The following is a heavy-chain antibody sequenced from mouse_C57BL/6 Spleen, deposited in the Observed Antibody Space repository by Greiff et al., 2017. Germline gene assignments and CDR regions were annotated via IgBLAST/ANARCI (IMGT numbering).Heavy chain of an antibody. D-gene: IGHD1-1*01. CDR2: IDPADGGT. J-gene: IGHJ3*01. V-gene: IGHV14-2*01. CDR3: ASPLLLRYPAWFAY. CDR1: GFNIKDYY. Sequence: EVQLQQSGAELVKPGASVKLSCTASGFNIKDYYMHWVKQRTEQGLEWIGRIDPADGGTKYAPQFQGKATITAAPSSNTAYLQLSSLTSEDTAVYYGASPLLLRYPAWFAYWGQGTLVTVSA.